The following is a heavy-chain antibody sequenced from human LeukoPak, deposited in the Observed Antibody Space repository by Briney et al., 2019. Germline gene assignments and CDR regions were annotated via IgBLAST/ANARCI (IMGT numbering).Heavy chain of an antibody. CDR3: ARDGPDCSSTSCHSNYYYHYYMDV. J-gene: IGHJ6*03. Sequence: GGSLRLSCAASGFTFSTYWMSWVRQAPGKGLEWVANIKQDGSEKYYVDSVKGRFTISRDNSKNTLYLQMNSLRAEDTAVYYCARDGPDCSSTSCHSNYYYHYYMDVWGKGTTVTVSS. CDR2: IKQDGSEK. D-gene: IGHD2-2*01. CDR1: GFTFSTYW. V-gene: IGHV3-7*01.